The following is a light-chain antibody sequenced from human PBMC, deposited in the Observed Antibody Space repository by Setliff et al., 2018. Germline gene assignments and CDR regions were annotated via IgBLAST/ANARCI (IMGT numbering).Light chain of an antibody. Sequence: QSALAQPASVSVSYGESITISCTGTSSDVGAFNSVSWYQQHPGKAPNLILYGVINRPSGISSRFSGSKSGNTASLTISGLQFEDEADYYCSSFTTSSTLVFGSGTK. J-gene: IGLJ1*01. CDR3: SSFTTSSTLV. CDR2: GVI. CDR1: SSDVGAFNS. V-gene: IGLV2-14*01.